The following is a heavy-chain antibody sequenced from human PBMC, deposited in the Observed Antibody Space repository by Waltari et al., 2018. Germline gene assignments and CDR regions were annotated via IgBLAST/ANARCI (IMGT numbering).Heavy chain of an antibody. Sequence: EVQLLESGGGLVQPGGSLRLSCLASGFTFSNYAMTWVRQGPGKVLGWVSAISGGGIKTYYADSVKGRFTISRDKSKNTLYLQMNSLRAEDTAVYSCARVHSLGQYDSNGQESNFDHWGQGALVTVSS. J-gene: IGHJ4*02. CDR1: GFTFSNYA. D-gene: IGHD3-16*01. V-gene: IGHV3-23*01. CDR2: ISGGGIKT. CDR3: ARVHSLGQYDSNGQESNFDH.